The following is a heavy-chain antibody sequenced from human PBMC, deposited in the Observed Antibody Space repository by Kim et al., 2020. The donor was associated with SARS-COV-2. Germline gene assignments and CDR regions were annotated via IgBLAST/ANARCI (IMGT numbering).Heavy chain of an antibody. V-gene: IGHV4-34*01. CDR1: GGSFSGYY. J-gene: IGHJ4*02. Sequence: SETLSLTCAVYGGSFSGYYWSWIRQPPGKGLEWIGEINHSGSTNYNPSLKSRVTISVDTSKNQFSLKLSSVTAADTAVYYCARGPYSSSWYGNHYYFDYWGQGTLVTVSS. CDR3: ARGPYSSSWYGNHYYFDY. D-gene: IGHD6-13*01. CDR2: INHSGST.